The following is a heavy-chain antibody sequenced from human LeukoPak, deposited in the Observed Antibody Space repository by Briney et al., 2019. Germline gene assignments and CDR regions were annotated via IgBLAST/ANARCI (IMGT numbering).Heavy chain of an antibody. CDR2: IYSSGST. CDR1: GGSITSDY. Sequence: PAETLSLTCTVSGGSITSDYWSWIRQPPGKGLDCNGYIYSSGSTKYNSALRSRVTISLATSKRQFSLKLASVTAADSAVYYCARALHSSGWPDYWGQGTLVTVSS. CDR3: ARALHSSGWPDY. V-gene: IGHV4-59*01. J-gene: IGHJ4*02. D-gene: IGHD6-19*01.